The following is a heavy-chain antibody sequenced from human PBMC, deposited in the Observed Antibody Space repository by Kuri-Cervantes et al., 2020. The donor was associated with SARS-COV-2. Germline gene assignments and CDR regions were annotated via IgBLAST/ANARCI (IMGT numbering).Heavy chain of an antibody. Sequence: GESLKISCAASGFTFSSYWMHWVRQAPGKGLEWVSAISGSGGSTYYADSVKGRFTISRDNSKNTLYLQMNSLRAEDTAVYYCAKSLGEFYYGSGAGEWFDPWGQGTLVTVSS. V-gene: IGHV3-23*01. CDR1: GFTFSSYW. J-gene: IGHJ5*02. CDR3: AKSLGEFYYGSGAGEWFDP. D-gene: IGHD3-10*01. CDR2: ISGSGGST.